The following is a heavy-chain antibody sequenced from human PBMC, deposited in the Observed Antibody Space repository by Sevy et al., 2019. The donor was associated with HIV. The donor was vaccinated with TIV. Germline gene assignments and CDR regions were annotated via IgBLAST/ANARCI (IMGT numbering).Heavy chain of an antibody. D-gene: IGHD2-15*01. CDR3: AKYLLVVAANDAFDI. CDR2: ISGSGGST. CDR1: GFTFSSYA. V-gene: IGHV3-23*01. J-gene: IGHJ3*02. Sequence: GESLKISCAASGFTFSSYAMSWVRQAPGKGLEWVSAISGSGGSTYYADSVKGRFTISRDNSKNTLYLQMNSLRAEDTAVYYCAKYLLVVAANDAFDIWGQGTMVTVSS.